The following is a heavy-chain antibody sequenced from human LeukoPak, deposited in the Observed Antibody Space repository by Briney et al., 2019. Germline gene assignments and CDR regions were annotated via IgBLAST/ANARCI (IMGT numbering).Heavy chain of an antibody. CDR3: ARDLAGHYYGSGSSFDY. Sequence: GRSLRLSCAASGFTFDDYAMHWVRQAPGKGLEWVSGISWNSGSIGYADSVKGRFTISRDNAKNSLYLQMNSLRAEDTALYYCARDLAGHYYGSGSSFDYWGQGTLVTVSS. D-gene: IGHD3-10*01. CDR2: ISWNSGSI. J-gene: IGHJ4*02. V-gene: IGHV3-9*01. CDR1: GFTFDDYA.